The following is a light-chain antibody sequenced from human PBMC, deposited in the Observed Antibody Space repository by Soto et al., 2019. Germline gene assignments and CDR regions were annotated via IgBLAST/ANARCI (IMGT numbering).Light chain of an antibody. CDR2: RAS. V-gene: IGKV3-20*01. J-gene: IGKJ1*01. Sequence: EIVLTQSPGTLSLSPGERATLSCRASQSVISNYLAWYQQKPGLAPRVLIYRASIRATGISDRFSGSGSGTDFTLTISRLEPEDFAVYYCQHYGASPWTFGQGTKVDIK. CDR1: QSVISNY. CDR3: QHYGASPWT.